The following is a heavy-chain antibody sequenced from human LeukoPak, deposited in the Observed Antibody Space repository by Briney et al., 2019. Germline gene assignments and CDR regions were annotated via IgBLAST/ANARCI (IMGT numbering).Heavy chain of an antibody. CDR2: IDWDDDK. Sequence: SGPTLFHPTPPLTLTCTFPGFSLSTSGMCVSWIRQPPAKALEWLARIDWDDDKYYSTSLKTRLTISKDTSKNQVVLTMTNMDPVDTATYYCARIGLEYYFDYWGQGTLVTVSS. V-gene: IGHV2-70*11. J-gene: IGHJ4*02. D-gene: IGHD4-11*01. CDR3: ARIGLEYYFDY. CDR1: GFSLSTSGMC.